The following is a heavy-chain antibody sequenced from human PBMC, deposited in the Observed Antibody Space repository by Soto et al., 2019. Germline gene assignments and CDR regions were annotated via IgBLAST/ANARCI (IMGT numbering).Heavy chain of an antibody. V-gene: IGHV6-1*01. J-gene: IGHJ4*02. Sequence: SQTLSLTCAISGDSVSSNSAAWNWTRQSPSRGLEWLGRTYYRSKWYNDYAVSVKSRITINPDTSKNQFSLQLNSVTPEDTAVYYCARGVFVTIFGVVIASPYFDYWGQGTLVTVSS. D-gene: IGHD3-3*01. CDR1: GDSVSSNSAA. CDR2: TYYRSKWYN. CDR3: ARGVFVTIFGVVIASPYFDY.